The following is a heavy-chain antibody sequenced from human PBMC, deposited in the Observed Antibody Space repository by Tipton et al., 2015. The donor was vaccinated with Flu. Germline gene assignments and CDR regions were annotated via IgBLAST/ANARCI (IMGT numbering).Heavy chain of an antibody. D-gene: IGHD6-19*01. CDR1: GYTFTNYW. Sequence: VQLVQSGAEVKKPGESLKISCKGSGYTFTNYWIGWVRQMPGKGLEWMGIIYPGDSDTRYSPSFPGQVTISADKSISTTYLQWNSLKASNTAMFYCARGQWLKWFVLWGRGTLVAVSS. CDR2: IYPGDSDT. V-gene: IGHV5-51*03. CDR3: ARGQWLKWFVL. J-gene: IGHJ2*01.